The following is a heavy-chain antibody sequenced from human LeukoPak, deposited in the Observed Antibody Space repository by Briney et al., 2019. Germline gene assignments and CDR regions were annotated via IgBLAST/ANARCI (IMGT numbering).Heavy chain of an antibody. CDR2: IYYSGST. CDR1: GGSISSGGYY. CDR3: ARAVSSRGYYFDY. V-gene: IGHV4-31*03. J-gene: IGHJ4*02. D-gene: IGHD3-10*01. Sequence: KPSQTLSLTCTVSGGSISSGGYYWSWIRQHPGKGLEWIGYIYYSGSTYYNPSLKSRVTISVDTSKNQFSLKLSSVTAADTAVYYCARAVSSRGYYFDYWGQGTLVTVSS.